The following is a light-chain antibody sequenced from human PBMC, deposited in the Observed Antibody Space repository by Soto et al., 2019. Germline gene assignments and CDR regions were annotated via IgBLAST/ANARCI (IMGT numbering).Light chain of an antibody. V-gene: IGKV3-15*01. CDR2: DAS. CDR3: HQYDNWPPWT. CDR1: QSVSTN. Sequence: MVLTHSPASLSVSPWYRSTLSYSSSQSVSTNLAWYQQRPGQAPRLLIYDASTRATGIPARFSGSGSRTEFTLTISSLQSEDFGVYYCHQYDNWPPWTFGQGTKVDIK. J-gene: IGKJ1*01.